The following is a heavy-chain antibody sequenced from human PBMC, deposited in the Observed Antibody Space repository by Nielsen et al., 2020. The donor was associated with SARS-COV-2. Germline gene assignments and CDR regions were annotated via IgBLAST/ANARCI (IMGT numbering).Heavy chain of an antibody. Sequence: ASVKVSCKASGYTFTSYGISWVRQAPGQGLEWMGWISAYNGNTNYAQKLQGRVTMTTDTSTSTAYMELRSLRSDDTAVYYCARLYCSSTSCNYYYGMDVWAKGPRSPSP. V-gene: IGHV1-18*01. CDR2: ISAYNGNT. J-gene: IGHJ6*02. CDR3: ARLYCSSTSCNYYYGMDV. CDR1: GYTFTSYG. D-gene: IGHD2-2*01.